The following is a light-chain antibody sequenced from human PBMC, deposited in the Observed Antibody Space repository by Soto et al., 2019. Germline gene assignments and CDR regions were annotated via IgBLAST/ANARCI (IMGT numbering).Light chain of an antibody. CDR3: QQRHMWPIT. Sequence: EIVLTQSPSSLSSSPGDRATITCRASQSISSYINWYQQKPGQATKLLIYAASSLQSGVPYRLSGSGSGTDFTLTISSLEPEDSAVYYCQQRHMWPITFGQGTRLEIK. V-gene: IGKV1-39*01. J-gene: IGKJ5*01. CDR1: QSISSY. CDR2: AAS.